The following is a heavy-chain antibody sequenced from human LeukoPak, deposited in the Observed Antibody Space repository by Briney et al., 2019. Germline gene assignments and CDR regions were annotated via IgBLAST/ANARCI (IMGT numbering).Heavy chain of an antibody. J-gene: IGHJ4*02. CDR1: GGSFSGYY. Sequence: PSETLSLTCAVYGGSFSGYYCSWIRQPPGKGLEWIGEIDHSGSTNYNPSLKSRVTISVDTSKNQFSLKLSSVTAADTAVYYCARRLPYYSNSSGYYRPYFDYWGQGTLVTVSS. V-gene: IGHV4-34*01. D-gene: IGHD3-22*01. CDR3: ARRLPYYSNSSGYYRPYFDY. CDR2: IDHSGST.